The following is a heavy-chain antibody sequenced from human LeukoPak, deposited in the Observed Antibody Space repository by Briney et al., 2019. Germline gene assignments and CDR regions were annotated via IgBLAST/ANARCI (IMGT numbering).Heavy chain of an antibody. CDR3: ARGGGWYESEYYFDY. J-gene: IGHJ4*02. CDR1: GGSFSGYY. V-gene: IGHV4-34*01. Sequence: SETLSLTCAVYGGSFSGYYWSWIRQPPGKGLEWIGEINHSGSTNYNPSLKSRVTISVDTSKNQSSLKLSSVTAADTAVYYCARGGGWYESEYYFDYWGQGTLVTVSS. CDR2: INHSGST. D-gene: IGHD6-19*01.